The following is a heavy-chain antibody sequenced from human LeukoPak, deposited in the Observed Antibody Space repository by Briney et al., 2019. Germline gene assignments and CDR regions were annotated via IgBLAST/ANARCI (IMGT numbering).Heavy chain of an antibody. J-gene: IGHJ2*01. CDR1: GFTFSSYW. V-gene: IGHV3-74*01. CDR2: INSDGSST. Sequence: GGSLRLSCAASGFTFSSYWMHWVRQAPGKGLVWVSRINSDGSSTSYADSVKGRFTISRDNAKDTLYLQMNSLRAEDTAVYYCARDTAMVYWYFDLWGRGTLVTVSS. CDR3: ARDTAMVYWYFDL. D-gene: IGHD5-18*01.